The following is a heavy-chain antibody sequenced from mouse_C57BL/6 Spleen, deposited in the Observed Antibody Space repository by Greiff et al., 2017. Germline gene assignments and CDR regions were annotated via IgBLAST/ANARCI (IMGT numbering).Heavy chain of an antibody. CDR3: SSYGQSYY. V-gene: IGHV1-74*01. Sequence: VRLQQPGAELVKPGASVKVSCKASGYTFTSYWMPWVKQRPGQGLEWIGRIHPSDSDTNYNQKFKGKATLTVDKSSSTAYMQLSSLTSADAAVYYCSSYGQSYYWGQGTTVTVSS. CDR1: GYTFTSYW. J-gene: IGHJ2*01. CDR2: IHPSDSDT. D-gene: IGHD1-2*01.